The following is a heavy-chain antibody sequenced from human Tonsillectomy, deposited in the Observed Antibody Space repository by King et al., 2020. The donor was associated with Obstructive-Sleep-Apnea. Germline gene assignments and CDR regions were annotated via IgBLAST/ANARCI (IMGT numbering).Heavy chain of an antibody. V-gene: IGHV5-51*01. Sequence: QLVQSGVEVKKPGESLKISCKGSGYTFISYWIGWVRQMPGKGLEWMGIIYLGDSNTKYSPSFQGQVTISTDKSVSTAYLQWSRLKASDTAMYYCARWGGYSYGYDYWGQGTQVTVSS. J-gene: IGHJ4*02. CDR1: GYTFISYW. D-gene: IGHD5-18*01. CDR3: ARWGGYSYGYDY. CDR2: IYLGDSNT.